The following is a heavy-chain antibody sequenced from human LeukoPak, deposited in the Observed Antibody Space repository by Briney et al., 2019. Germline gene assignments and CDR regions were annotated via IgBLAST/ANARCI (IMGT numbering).Heavy chain of an antibody. CDR1: GGSISSGSYY. J-gene: IGHJ4*02. V-gene: IGHV4-61*02. CDR2: IYTSGST. Sequence: SETLSLTCTVSGGSISSGSYYWSWIRQPAGKGLEWIGRIYTSGSTNYNPSLKSRVTISVDTSKNQFSLKLSSVTAADTAVYYCAKDREYSYNLVFDYWGQGTLVTVSS. D-gene: IGHD5-18*01. CDR3: AKDREYSYNLVFDY.